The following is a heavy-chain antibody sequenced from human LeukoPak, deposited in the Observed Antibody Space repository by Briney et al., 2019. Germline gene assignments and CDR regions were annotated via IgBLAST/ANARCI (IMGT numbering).Heavy chain of an antibody. CDR1: GFTFSSYA. J-gene: IGHJ4*02. V-gene: IGHV3-23*01. CDR2: ISGSGGST. CDR3: AKTQVRVLDY. Sequence: GGSLRLSCAASGFTFSSYAMSWVRQAPGKGLEWVSGISGSGGSTYYADSVKGRFTVSRDNSKNTLYLQMNSLRAEDTAVYYCAKTQVRVLDYWGQGTLVTVSS. D-gene: IGHD1-1*01.